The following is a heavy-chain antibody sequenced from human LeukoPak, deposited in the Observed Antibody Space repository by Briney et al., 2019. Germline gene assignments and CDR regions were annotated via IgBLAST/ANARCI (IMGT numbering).Heavy chain of an antibody. V-gene: IGHV3-23*01. CDR3: AKLKAGVPNFDY. Sequence: PGGSLRLSCAAAGFTFISYTMSWVRQAPGKGLEGVSGISSSGGSTYYADSVKGRFTISRDNSKNTLYLQMNSLRAEDTAVYYCAKLKAGVPNFDYWGQGTLVTVSS. CDR2: ISSSGGST. J-gene: IGHJ4*02. D-gene: IGHD3-10*01. CDR1: GFTFISYT.